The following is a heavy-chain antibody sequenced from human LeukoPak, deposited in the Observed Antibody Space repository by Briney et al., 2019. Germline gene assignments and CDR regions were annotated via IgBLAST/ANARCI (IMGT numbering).Heavy chain of an antibody. CDR1: GGTFSSYA. CDR2: IIPIFGTA. D-gene: IGHD5-18*01. Sequence: ASVKVSCKASGGTFSSYAISWVRQAPGQGLEWMGGIIPIFGTANYAQKFQGRVTITADESTSTAYMELSSLRAEDTAVYYCAKRIQSAMATGYWGQGTLVTVSS. CDR3: AKRIQSAMATGY. J-gene: IGHJ4*02. V-gene: IGHV1-69*13.